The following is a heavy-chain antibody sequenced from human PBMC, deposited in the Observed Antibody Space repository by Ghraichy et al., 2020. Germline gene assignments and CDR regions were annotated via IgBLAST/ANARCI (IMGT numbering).Heavy chain of an antibody. V-gene: IGHV3-7*03. D-gene: IGHD3-16*01. CDR1: GFTFNSSW. Sequence: GGSLRLSCAASGFTFNSSWMSWVRQAPGKGLEWVANIKQDGSAIHYVDSVKGRFTISRANAKNSLFLQMNSLRADDTAVYYCATALSVPPSDWGSFDCWGQGTLVLVSS. J-gene: IGHJ4*02. CDR2: IKQDGSAI. CDR3: ATALSVPPSDWGSFDC.